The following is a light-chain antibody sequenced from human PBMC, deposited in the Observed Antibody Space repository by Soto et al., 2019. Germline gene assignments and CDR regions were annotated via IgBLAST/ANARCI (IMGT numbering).Light chain of an antibody. V-gene: IGKV1-33*01. CDR2: DAS. J-gene: IGKJ5*01. CDR1: QDIGNY. Sequence: DIQMTQSPSSLSASVGDRVTITXXASQDIGNYLNWYXQRQGKDXKXXILDASSLDTGVPSRFSGSGSGTDFTLTISSLQSEDIETYYCQQYYNVPITFGQGTRLEIK. CDR3: QQYYNVPIT.